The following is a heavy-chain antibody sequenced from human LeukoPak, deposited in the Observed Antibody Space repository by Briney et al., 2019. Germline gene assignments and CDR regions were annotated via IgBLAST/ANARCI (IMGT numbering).Heavy chain of an antibody. V-gene: IGHV4-61*01. CDR1: GGSVSSGSYY. J-gene: IGHJ4*02. Sequence: KPSETLSLTCTVSGGSVSSGSYYWSWIRQPPGKGLEWIGYIYYTGSTNYNPSLKGRVTISVDTSKNQFSLKLSSVTAADTAVYYCARDKVYYYGSGGDLYYFDYWGQGTLVTVSS. D-gene: IGHD3-10*01. CDR3: ARDKVYYYGSGGDLYYFDY. CDR2: IYYTGST.